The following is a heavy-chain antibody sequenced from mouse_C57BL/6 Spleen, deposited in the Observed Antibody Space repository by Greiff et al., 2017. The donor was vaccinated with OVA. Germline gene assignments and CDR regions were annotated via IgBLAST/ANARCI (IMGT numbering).Heavy chain of an antibody. CDR1: GYTFTEYT. V-gene: IGHV1-62-2*01. J-gene: IGHJ2*01. CDR3: ARHEGGFFDY. CDR2: FSPVSCSI. Sequence: VQLKEAGAELVKRGESVKLSCKASGYTFTEYTIHWVKQRSGQGLEWPLCFSPVSCSIKYNEKFKDKATLTADKSSSTVYMELSRLTSEDSAVYFCARHEGGFFDYWGQGTTLTVSS.